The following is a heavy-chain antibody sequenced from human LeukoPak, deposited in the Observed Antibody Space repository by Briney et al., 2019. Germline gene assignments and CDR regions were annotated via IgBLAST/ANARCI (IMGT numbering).Heavy chain of an antibody. CDR3: ARALNWGGYYYYGMDV. V-gene: IGHV5-51*01. Sequence: GESLKISFMGSGYSFIRHWIGWVRQMPGKGLEWMVSIYPGDSETRYSPSFEGQVTISADKSISTAYLQWSSLKASDTAIYYCARALNWGGYYYYGMDVWGQGTTVTVSS. J-gene: IGHJ6*02. D-gene: IGHD7-27*01. CDR2: IYPGDSET. CDR1: GYSFIRHW.